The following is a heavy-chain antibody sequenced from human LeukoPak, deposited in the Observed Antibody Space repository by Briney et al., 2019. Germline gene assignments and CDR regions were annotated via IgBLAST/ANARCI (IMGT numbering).Heavy chain of an antibody. V-gene: IGHV4-59*08. CDR2: IYYSGST. CDR3: ARHGVTKKYWFDP. CDR1: GGSISSYY. J-gene: IGHJ5*02. Sequence: PSETLSLTCTVSGGSISSYYWSWLRQPPGKGLEWIGYIYYSGSTNYNPSLKSRVTISVDTSKNQFSLKLSSVTAADTAVYYCARHGVTKKYWFDPWGQGTLVTVSS. D-gene: IGHD4-17*01.